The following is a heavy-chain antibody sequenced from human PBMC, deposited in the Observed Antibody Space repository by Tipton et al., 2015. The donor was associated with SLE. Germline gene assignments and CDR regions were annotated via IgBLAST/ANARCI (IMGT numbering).Heavy chain of an antibody. Sequence: QLVQSGAEVKKPGASVKVSCKASGYTFSGYYMHWVRQVPGQGLEWMGWINPDSGGTNYAQKFQGRVTMTRDTSISTAYMELSRLRSDDTAVYYCARVGHGFDDSGYNSHYYYYMDVWGKGTTVTVSS. CDR1: GYTFSGYY. J-gene: IGHJ6*03. CDR2: INPDSGGT. V-gene: IGHV1-2*02. CDR3: ARVGHGFDDSGYNSHYYYYMDV. D-gene: IGHD3-22*01.